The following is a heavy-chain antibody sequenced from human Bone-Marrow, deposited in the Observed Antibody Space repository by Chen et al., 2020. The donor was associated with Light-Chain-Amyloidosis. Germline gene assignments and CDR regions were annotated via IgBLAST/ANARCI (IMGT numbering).Heavy chain of an antibody. Sequence: EVQLMESGGGLVRPGGSLRLSCAASGFTFSAYWMTWVRQAPGKGLERVATINQGGSERYYVDSVKGRFTISRDNGKNSLYLQMNSLRAEDTALYYCTRGGSDSSWYWWAWGQGTLVTVSS. CDR3: TRGGSDSSWYWWA. J-gene: IGHJ5*02. CDR1: GFTFSAYW. D-gene: IGHD2-8*02. V-gene: IGHV3-7*01. CDR2: INQGGSER.